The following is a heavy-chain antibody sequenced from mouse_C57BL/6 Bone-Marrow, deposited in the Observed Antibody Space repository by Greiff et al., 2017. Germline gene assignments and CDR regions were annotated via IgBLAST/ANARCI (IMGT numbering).Heavy chain of an antibody. CDR1: GFTFSSYD. CDR2: ISDGGSYT. Sequence: EVQLVESGGGLVKPGGSLKLSCAASGFTFSSYDMSWVRQTPEKRLEWVATISDGGSYTYYPDNVKGSFTISRDNAKNNLYLQMSQLKSEDTAMYDCASDNGYFFRFAYWGQGTLVTVSA. D-gene: IGHD2-3*01. J-gene: IGHJ3*01. CDR3: ASDNGYFFRFAY. V-gene: IGHV5-4*01.